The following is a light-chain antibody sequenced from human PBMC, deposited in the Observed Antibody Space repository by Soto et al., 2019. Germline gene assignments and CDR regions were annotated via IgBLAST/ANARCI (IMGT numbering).Light chain of an antibody. J-gene: IGKJ1*01. CDR2: DAS. CDR3: QQYNNWPPWT. Sequence: ILMTQSPATLSVSPGERATLSCRASQGVRNNLAWYQHKPGQAPRLLIYDASTRATGIPARFSGSGSGTDFTLTISRLQSEDFAVYYCQQYNNWPPWTFGQGTRVDIK. V-gene: IGKV3-15*01. CDR1: QGVRNN.